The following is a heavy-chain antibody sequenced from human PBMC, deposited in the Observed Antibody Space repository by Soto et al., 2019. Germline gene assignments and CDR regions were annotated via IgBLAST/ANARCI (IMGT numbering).Heavy chain of an antibody. CDR1: GGSISSSTYY. V-gene: IGHV4-39*01. J-gene: IGHJ6*02. CDR2: IYNSGGT. CDR3: ARVIGELVTGYYYYGMDV. D-gene: IGHD2-21*02. Sequence: QLQLQESGPGLVKPSETLSLTCTVSGGSISSSTYYWGWIRQAPGKGMEWIGRIYNSGGTNYNPSLKRPLTPSVDTSKNQFSLKLSSVTAADTAVYYCARVIGELVTGYYYYGMDVWGQGTTFTVSS.